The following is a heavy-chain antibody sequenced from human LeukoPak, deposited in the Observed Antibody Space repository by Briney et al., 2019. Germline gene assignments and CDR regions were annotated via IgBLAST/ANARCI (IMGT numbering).Heavy chain of an antibody. J-gene: IGHJ2*01. CDR1: GFTFSSYA. V-gene: IGHV3-23*01. CDR2: ISGSGGGT. Sequence: GGSLRLSCAASGFTFSSYAMSWVRQAPGKGLEWVSAISGSGGGTYYADSVKGRFTISRDNSKNTLYLQMNSLRAEDTAVYYCAKEGVYSSSWYSNWYFDLWGRGTLVTVSS. D-gene: IGHD6-13*01. CDR3: AKEGVYSSSWYSNWYFDL.